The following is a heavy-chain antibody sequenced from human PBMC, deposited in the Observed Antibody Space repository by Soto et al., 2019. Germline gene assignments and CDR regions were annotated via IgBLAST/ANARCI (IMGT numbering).Heavy chain of an antibody. J-gene: IGHJ6*02. CDR1: GYSFTSYW. CDR3: ARLGPYGGYDYYYGMDV. V-gene: IGHV5-51*01. CDR2: IYPGDSDT. D-gene: IGHD2-21*01. Sequence: GESLKISCKGSGYSFTSYWIGWVRQMPGKGLEWMGIIYPGDSDTRYSPSFQGQVTISADKSISTAYLQWSSLKASDTAMYYCARLGPYGGYDYYYGMDVWGQGTTVTVSS.